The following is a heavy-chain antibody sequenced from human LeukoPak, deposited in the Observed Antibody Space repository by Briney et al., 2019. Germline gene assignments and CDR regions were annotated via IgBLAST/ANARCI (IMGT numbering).Heavy chain of an antibody. D-gene: IGHD3-22*01. Sequence: GGSLRLSCAASGFTFRDYYMSWIRQAPGEGLEWVSYISRSGSTIYYADSVKGRFTISRDNAKNSLYLQMNSLRAEDTAVYYCARTYYYDSSGYYFDYWGQGTLVTVSS. V-gene: IGHV3-11*01. CDR3: ARTYYYDSSGYYFDY. J-gene: IGHJ4*02. CDR1: GFTFRDYY. CDR2: ISRSGSTI.